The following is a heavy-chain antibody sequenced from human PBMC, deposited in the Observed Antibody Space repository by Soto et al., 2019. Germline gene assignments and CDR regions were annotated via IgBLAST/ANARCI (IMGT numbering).Heavy chain of an antibody. D-gene: IGHD1-1*01. J-gene: IGHJ6*02. CDR1: GYTCSAYF. Sequence: ASVKVSCKASGYTCSAYFITWVRQAPGQGLEWMGRISAYDGNTNYAHMLQDRVTMTTDRSTTTAYMELRSLRSDDTALYYCARHNYASGLDVSGQGTPVTVSS. CDR2: ISAYDGNT. V-gene: IGHV1-18*01. CDR3: ARHNYASGLDV.